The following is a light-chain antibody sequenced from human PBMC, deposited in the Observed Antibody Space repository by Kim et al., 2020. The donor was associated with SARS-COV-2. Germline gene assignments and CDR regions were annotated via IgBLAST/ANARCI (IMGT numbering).Light chain of an antibody. J-gene: IGKJ4*01. CDR1: QSLLYGSKNNNY. CDR2: WAS. Sequence: DIVMTQSPDSLAVSLGERATINCKSSQSLLYGSKNNNYLAWYQQKPGQPPKLLIYWASTRESGVPDRFSGSGSGTDFTLTISSLQAEAVAVYSCQKYFTTPFTSGGGTQVDIK. V-gene: IGKV4-1*01. CDR3: QKYFTTPFT.